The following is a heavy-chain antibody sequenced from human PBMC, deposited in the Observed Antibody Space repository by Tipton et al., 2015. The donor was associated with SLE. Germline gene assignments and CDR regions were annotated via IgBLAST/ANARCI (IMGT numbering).Heavy chain of an antibody. V-gene: IGHV4-4*02. CDR1: GGSISSSNW. Sequence: TLSLTCAVSGGSISSSNWWSWVRQPPGKGLEWIGEIYHSGSTNYNPSLKSRVTISIDKSHSQVSLNLSSVTAADTAVYYCARGKTAAAIVYWGQGTLVSVSS. D-gene: IGHD6-13*01. J-gene: IGHJ4*02. CDR2: IYHSGST. CDR3: ARGKTAAAIVY.